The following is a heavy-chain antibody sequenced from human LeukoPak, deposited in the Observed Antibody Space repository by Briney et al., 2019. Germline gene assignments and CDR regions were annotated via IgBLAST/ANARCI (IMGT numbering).Heavy chain of an antibody. CDR3: ARRVQKLVGTNWFDP. V-gene: IGHV1-18*01. D-gene: IGHD6-13*01. CDR1: GYTFTSYG. CDR2: ISAYNGNT. J-gene: IGHJ5*02. Sequence: GASVKVSCKASGYTFTSYGISWVRQAPGQGLEWMGWISAYNGNTNYAQKLQGRVTMTTDTSTSTAYMELRSLRSDDTAVYYCARRVQKLVGTNWFDPWGQGTLVTVSS.